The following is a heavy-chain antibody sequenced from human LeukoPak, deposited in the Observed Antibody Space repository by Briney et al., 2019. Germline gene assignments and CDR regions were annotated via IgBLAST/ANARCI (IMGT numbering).Heavy chain of an antibody. Sequence: GGSLRLSCAGSGFTFSSYAMSWVRQAPGKGLEWVSDISGSGSSTHYADSVKGRFTISRDNFKSTLYLRMSSLRDEDTAVYYCANYRSWGQGTLVTVSS. CDR2: ISGSGSST. D-gene: IGHD1-14*01. J-gene: IGHJ4*02. CDR3: ANYRS. V-gene: IGHV3-23*01. CDR1: GFTFSSYA.